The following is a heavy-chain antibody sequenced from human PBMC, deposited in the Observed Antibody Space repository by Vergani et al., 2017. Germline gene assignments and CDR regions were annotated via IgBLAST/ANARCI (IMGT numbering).Heavy chain of an antibody. J-gene: IGHJ4*02. Sequence: EVQLVESGGGLVKPGGSLRLSCAASGFTFSSYSMNWVRQAPGKGLEWVSSISSSSSYIYYADSVKGRFTISRDNAKNSLYLQMNSLRAVDTAVYYCSRSSPAVLLWFGELFGYWGQGTLVTVSS. CDR2: ISSSSSYI. D-gene: IGHD3-10*01. V-gene: IGHV3-21*01. CDR1: GFTFSSYS. CDR3: SRSSPAVLLWFGELFGY.